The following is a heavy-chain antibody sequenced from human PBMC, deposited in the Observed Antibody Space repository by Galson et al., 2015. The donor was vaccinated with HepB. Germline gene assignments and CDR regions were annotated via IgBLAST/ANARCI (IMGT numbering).Heavy chain of an antibody. CDR1: GYTFTSYD. CDR3: ARGGVLRFLEWLPSHLTGFDY. Sequence: SVKVSCKASGYTFTSYDINWVRQATGQGLEWMGWMNPNSGNTGYAQKFQGRVTMTRNTSISTAYMELSSLRSEDTAVYYCARGGVLRFLEWLPSHLTGFDYWGQGTLVTVSS. J-gene: IGHJ4*02. V-gene: IGHV1-8*01. CDR2: MNPNSGNT. D-gene: IGHD3-3*01.